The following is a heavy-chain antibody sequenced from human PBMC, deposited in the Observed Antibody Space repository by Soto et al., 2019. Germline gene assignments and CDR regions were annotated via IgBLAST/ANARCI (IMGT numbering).Heavy chain of an antibody. CDR3: VKTLQYSYGLPH. D-gene: IGHD5-18*01. CDR1: GGSISSGGYS. CDR2: IYHSGST. V-gene: IGHV4-30-2*02. J-gene: IGHJ4*02. Sequence: PSETLSLTCAVSGGSISSGGYSWSWIRQPPGKGLEWIGYIYHSGSTYYNPSLKSRVTISVDRSKNTLYLQMSSLRAEDTAVYYCVKTLQYSYGLPHWGQGTLVNVSS.